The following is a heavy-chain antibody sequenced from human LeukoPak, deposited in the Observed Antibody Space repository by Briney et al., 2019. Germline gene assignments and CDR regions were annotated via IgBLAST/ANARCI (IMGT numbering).Heavy chain of an antibody. D-gene: IGHD1-1*01. Sequence: ASVKVSCKASGYTFGIYGISWVRQAPGQGFEWMGWISGDNGNRLIAEKFQGRVTMTAETLTSTAYMELGSLTSDDTAIYYCARDGAELNVWFDPWGQGTLVRVSS. V-gene: IGHV1-18*01. CDR2: ISGDNGNR. J-gene: IGHJ5*02. CDR1: GYTFGIYG. CDR3: ARDGAELNVWFDP.